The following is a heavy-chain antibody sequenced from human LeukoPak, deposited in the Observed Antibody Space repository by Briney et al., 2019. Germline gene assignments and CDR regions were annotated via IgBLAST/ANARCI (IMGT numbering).Heavy chain of an antibody. CDR1: GFTLSSYA. J-gene: IGHJ4*02. CDR3: AREGDIVVVVAATGRDGTYYFDY. CDR2: ISYDGSNK. Sequence: PGRSLRLSCAASGFTLSSYAMHWVRQAPGKGLEWVAVISYDGSNKYYADSVKGRFTISRDNSKNTLYLQMNSLRAEDTAVYYCAREGDIVVVVAATGRDGTYYFDYWGQGTLVTVSS. V-gene: IGHV3-30-3*01. D-gene: IGHD2-15*01.